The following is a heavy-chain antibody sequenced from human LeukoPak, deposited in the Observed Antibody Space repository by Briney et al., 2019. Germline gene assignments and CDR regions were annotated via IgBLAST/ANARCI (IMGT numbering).Heavy chain of an antibody. CDR1: GGSISNYY. CDR2: IYYSGST. CDR3: ARVYGSGSYYNGYYYYYMDV. V-gene: IGHV4-59*08. Sequence: PSETLSLTCTASGGSISNYYWSWIRQPPGKGLEWIGYIYYSGSTNYNPSLKSRVTISVDTSKNQFSLKLSSVTAADTAVYYCARVYGSGSYYNGYYYYYMDVWGKGTTVTISS. D-gene: IGHD3-10*01. J-gene: IGHJ6*03.